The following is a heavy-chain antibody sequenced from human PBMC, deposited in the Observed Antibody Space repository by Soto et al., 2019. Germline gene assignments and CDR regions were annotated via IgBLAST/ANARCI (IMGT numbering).Heavy chain of an antibody. D-gene: IGHD2-2*01. Sequence: GGSLRLSCAASGFTFSIYSMNCVRQAPGEVLEWVSSISSSSSYIYDADSVKGRFTSTRDNAKNSLYLQMNSLRAEDTAVYYCARAEDIVVVPAAISYYYYGMDVWGQGTTVTVSS. J-gene: IGHJ6*02. V-gene: IGHV3-21*01. CDR2: ISSSSSYI. CDR3: ARAEDIVVVPAAISYYYYGMDV. CDR1: GFTFSIYS.